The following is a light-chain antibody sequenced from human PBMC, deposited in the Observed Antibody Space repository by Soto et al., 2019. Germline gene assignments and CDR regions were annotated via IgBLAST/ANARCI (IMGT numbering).Light chain of an antibody. CDR3: QSYDSTHVV. V-gene: IGLV6-57*04. CDR1: RGSIASNY. CDR2: EDN. J-gene: IGLJ2*01. Sequence: NFMLTQPHSVSESPGKTVTSSCTRSRGSIASNYVQWYQQRPGSAPTTVIYEDNQRPSGVPDRFSGSIDSSSNSASLTISGLKTEDEADYYCQSYDSTHVVFGGGTQLTVL.